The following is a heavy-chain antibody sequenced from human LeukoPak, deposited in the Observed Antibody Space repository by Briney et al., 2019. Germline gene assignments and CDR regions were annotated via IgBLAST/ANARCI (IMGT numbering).Heavy chain of an antibody. D-gene: IGHD2-15*01. Sequence: ASVKVSCKASGYTFTGYYMHWVRQAPGQGLEWMGWINPNSGGTNYAQKFQGRVTMTRDTSISTAYMELSRLRSDDTAVYYCARAVVAAKGRNAFDIWGQGTMVTVSS. J-gene: IGHJ3*02. V-gene: IGHV1-2*02. CDR1: GYTFTGYY. CDR3: ARAVVAAKGRNAFDI. CDR2: INPNSGGT.